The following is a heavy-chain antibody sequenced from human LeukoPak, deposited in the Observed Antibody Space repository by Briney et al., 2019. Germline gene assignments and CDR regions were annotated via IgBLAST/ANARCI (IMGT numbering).Heavy chain of an antibody. J-gene: IGHJ5*02. CDR2: IYWDDDK. D-gene: IGHD5-18*01. CDR3: AHRQLDTAMVTNWFDP. V-gene: IGHV2-5*02. Sequence: GPTLVKPTQTLTLTCTFSGFSLSTSGVGVGWIRQPPGKALEWLALIYWDDDKRYSPSLKSRLTITKDTSKNQVVLTMTNMDPVDTATYYCAHRQLDTAMVTNWFDPWGQGTLVTVSS. CDR1: GFSLSTSGVG.